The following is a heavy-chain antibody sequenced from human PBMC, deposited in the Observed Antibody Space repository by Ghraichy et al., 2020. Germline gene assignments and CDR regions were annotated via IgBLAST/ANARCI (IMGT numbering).Heavy chain of an antibody. D-gene: IGHD3-22*01. Sequence: SETLSLTCAVYGGSFSGYYWSWIRQPPGKGLEWIGEINHSGSTNYNPSLKSRVTISVDTSKNQFSLKLSSVTAADTAVYYCARVDKRITMIVVVITKVNAFDVWSQGKMVTVSS. CDR2: INHSGST. CDR3: ARVDKRITMIVVVITKVNAFDV. V-gene: IGHV4-34*01. J-gene: IGHJ3*01. CDR1: GGSFSGYY.